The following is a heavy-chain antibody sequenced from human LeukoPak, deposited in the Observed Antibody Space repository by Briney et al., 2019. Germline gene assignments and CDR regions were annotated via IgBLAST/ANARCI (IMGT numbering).Heavy chain of an antibody. Sequence: PGGSLRLSCAASGFTVSSNYMSWVRQAPGKGLEWVSVIYSGGSTYYADSVKGRFTISRDNSKNTLYLQMNSLRAEDTAVYYCARDLSREYYFDYWGQGTLVTVSS. V-gene: IGHV3-66*01. J-gene: IGHJ4*02. CDR2: IYSGGST. CDR3: ARDLSREYYFDY. CDR1: GFTVSSNY.